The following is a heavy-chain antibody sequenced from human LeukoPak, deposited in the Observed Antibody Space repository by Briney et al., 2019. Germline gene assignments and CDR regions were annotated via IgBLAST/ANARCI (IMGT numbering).Heavy chain of an antibody. CDR1: VVTFSSYW. J-gene: IGHJ5*02. D-gene: IGHD2-2*03. CDR3: ARVLLVDIYRFDH. V-gene: IGHV3-74*01. Sequence: GGALRLSCAPSVVTFSSYWMHWVPEAPGEGLWCVSRINSEGGSTTYADSVKGRFTISRDNAKNTLYLQMNSLTAEDTAVYYCARVLLVDIYRFDHWGQGTLVTVSS. CDR2: INSEGGST.